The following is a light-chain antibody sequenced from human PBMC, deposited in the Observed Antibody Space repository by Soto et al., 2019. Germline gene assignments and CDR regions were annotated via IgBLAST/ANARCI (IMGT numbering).Light chain of an antibody. Sequence: QVSLSASAVSSSKRDRVTITCRASQGIRNDLGWYQQKPGKAPKLLIYAASSLQSGVPSRFSGSGSGTDFTLTISSLQPEDFATYYCLQDYNYPCTFGQRTMV. V-gene: IGKV1-6*01. J-gene: IGKJ1*01. CDR1: QGIRND. CDR3: LQDYNYPCT. CDR2: AAS.